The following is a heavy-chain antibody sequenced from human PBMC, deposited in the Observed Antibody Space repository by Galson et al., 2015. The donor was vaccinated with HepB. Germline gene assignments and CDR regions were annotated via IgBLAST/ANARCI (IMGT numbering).Heavy chain of an antibody. CDR3: AKGQGEYSYGLVPGV. V-gene: IGHV3-23*01. J-gene: IGHJ6*04. CDR2: ISGSGRST. CDR1: EFTFSSYA. D-gene: IGHD5-18*01. Sequence: SLRLSCAAAEFTFSSYAMSWVRQAPGKGLEWVSGISGSGRSTYYADSVKGRFTISRDNSKNTLYLQMSSLRAEDTAVYFCAKGQGEYSYGLVPGVWGKGTTVTVSS.